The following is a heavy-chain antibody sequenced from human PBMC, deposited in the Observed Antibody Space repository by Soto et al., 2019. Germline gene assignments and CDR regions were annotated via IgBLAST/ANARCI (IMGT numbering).Heavy chain of an antibody. D-gene: IGHD5-12*01. J-gene: IGHJ4*02. CDR3: AGGYDWGDY. V-gene: IGHV3-30*03. Sequence: PGGSLRLSCAASGFTFSRDGMLWVRQAPGKGLEWVAVISYDGRKIYYVDSVKGRFTISRDNSKNTLYLQMSSLKPEDTAVYYCAGGYDWGDYWGQGTLVTVSS. CDR1: GFTFSRDG. CDR2: ISYDGRKI.